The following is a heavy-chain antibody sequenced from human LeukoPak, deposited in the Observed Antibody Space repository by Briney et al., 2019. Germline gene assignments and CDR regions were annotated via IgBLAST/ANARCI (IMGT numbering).Heavy chain of an antibody. CDR3: ARDPPYYFDAQPPDWFDP. CDR2: ISAYNGNT. CDR1: GYTFTSYG. J-gene: IGHJ5*02. V-gene: IGHV1-18*01. Sequence: GASVKVSCKASGYTFTSYGISWVRQAPGQRLEWMGWISAYNGNTNYAQKLQGGDTITTDTSTSTAYMELRSLSSHDTAVYYCARDPPYYFDAQPPDWFDPWGQGTLVIVSS. D-gene: IGHD3-9*01.